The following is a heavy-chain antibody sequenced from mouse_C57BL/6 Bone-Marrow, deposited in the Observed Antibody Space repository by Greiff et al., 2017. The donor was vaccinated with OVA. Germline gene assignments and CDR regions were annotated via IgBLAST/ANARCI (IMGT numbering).Heavy chain of an antibody. D-gene: IGHD1-1*01. CDR2: IYPVNGVT. Sequence: VQLQQSGAELVRPGASVKLSCTASGFNIKDDYMHWVKQRPEQGLEWIGWIYPVNGVTEYASTFQGKATITADTTSNTAYLQLSSLTSEDTAVYYCTTYSYGLDYWGQGTTLTVSS. V-gene: IGHV14-4*01. CDR3: TTYSYGLDY. CDR1: GFNIKDDY. J-gene: IGHJ2*01.